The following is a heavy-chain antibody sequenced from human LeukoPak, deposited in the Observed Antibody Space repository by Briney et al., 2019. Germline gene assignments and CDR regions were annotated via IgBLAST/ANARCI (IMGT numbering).Heavy chain of an antibody. Sequence: PGGSLRLSCAASGFTFSSYAMSWVRQAPGKGLEWVSAISGSGGSTYYADSVKGRFTISRDNSKNTLYLQMNSLRAEDTAVYYCAKDPYSSGWYGGSWFDPWGQGTLVTVSS. CDR1: GFTFSSYA. D-gene: IGHD6-19*01. V-gene: IGHV3-23*01. CDR2: ISGSGGST. J-gene: IGHJ5*02. CDR3: AKDPYSSGWYGGSWFDP.